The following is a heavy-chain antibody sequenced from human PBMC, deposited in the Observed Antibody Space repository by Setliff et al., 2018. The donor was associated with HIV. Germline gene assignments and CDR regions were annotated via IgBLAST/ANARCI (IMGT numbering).Heavy chain of an antibody. Sequence: KASETLSLTCTVSGASINSGSHNWGWIRQPPGKGLEWIATLHYTGTTYYNPSLKSRVTISTDTSKNQFSLKLSSVTAADTAVYYCARRIQLRDSSGRSCWTFDIWGQGTMVT. V-gene: IGHV4-39*01. D-gene: IGHD2-15*01. CDR1: GASINSGSHN. CDR3: ARRIQLRDSSGRSCWTFDI. J-gene: IGHJ3*02. CDR2: LHYTGTT.